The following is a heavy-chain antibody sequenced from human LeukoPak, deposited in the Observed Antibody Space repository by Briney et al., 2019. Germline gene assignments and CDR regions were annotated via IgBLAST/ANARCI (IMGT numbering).Heavy chain of an antibody. Sequence: SGGSLRLSCAASGFTFSSYGMSWVRQAPGKGLEWVSAISGSGGSTYYADSVKGRFTISRDNSKNTLYLQMNSLRAEDTAVYYCAREESNWNYGRGSRGDYWGQGTLVTVSS. J-gene: IGHJ4*02. CDR3: AREESNWNYGRGSRGDY. D-gene: IGHD1-7*01. V-gene: IGHV3-23*01. CDR2: ISGSGGST. CDR1: GFTFSSYG.